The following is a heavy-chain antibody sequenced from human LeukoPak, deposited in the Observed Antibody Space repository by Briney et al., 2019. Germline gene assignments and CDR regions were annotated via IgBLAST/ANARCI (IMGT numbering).Heavy chain of an antibody. CDR3: ARFGVDYDMDI. D-gene: IGHD3-16*01. J-gene: IGHJ6*02. Sequence: PSETLSLTCTVSGGSISGHYWTWIRQPPGKGLEWIGQIHYSGRPDYNPSLKSRVTISVDTSKNQLSLKVTSVTGADTAVYYCARFGVDYDMDIWGQGTTVTVSS. CDR1: GGSISGHY. V-gene: IGHV4-59*11. CDR2: IHYSGRP.